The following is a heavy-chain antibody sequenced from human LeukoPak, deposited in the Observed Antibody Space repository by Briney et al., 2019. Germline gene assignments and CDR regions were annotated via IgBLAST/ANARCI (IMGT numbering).Heavy chain of an antibody. CDR3: ARDYAVGESFDI. Sequence: GGSLRLSCAASGLTFSSYWMHWVRQAPGEGLVWVSRITSDGSSTSHADSVKGRFTISRDNAKNTLYLQMNSLRAEDTAVYYCARDYAVGESFDIWGQGTLVTVSS. CDR2: ITSDGSST. J-gene: IGHJ3*02. V-gene: IGHV3-74*01. D-gene: IGHD3-16*01. CDR1: GLTFSSYW.